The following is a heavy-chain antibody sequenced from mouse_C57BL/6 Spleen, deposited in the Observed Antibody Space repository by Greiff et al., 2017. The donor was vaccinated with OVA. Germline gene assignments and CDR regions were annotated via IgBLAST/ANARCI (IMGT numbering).Heavy chain of an antibody. Sequence: QVHVKQSGPGLVQPSQSLSITCTVSGFSLTSYGVHWVRQSPGKGLEWLGVIWSGGSTDYNAAFISRLSISKDNSKSQVFFKMNSLQADDTAIYYCARGGYDRDYYAMDYWGQGTSVTVSS. CDR3: ARGGYDRDYYAMDY. CDR1: GFSLTSYG. J-gene: IGHJ4*01. CDR2: IWSGGST. D-gene: IGHD2-2*01. V-gene: IGHV2-2*01.